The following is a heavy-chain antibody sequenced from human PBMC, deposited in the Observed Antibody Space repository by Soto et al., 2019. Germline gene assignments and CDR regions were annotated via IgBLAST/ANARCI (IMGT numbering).Heavy chain of an antibody. Sequence: QVQLVQSGAQVKKPGASVKVPCKASGYTFDNYALPWVRQAPGRRLEWMGWIHAGNGYTKYSQSFQGRVTITRDTSASTVHMALSSLSSEDTAVYYSARVQYSGYDFNLAFDIWGQGTMVTVSS. D-gene: IGHD5-12*01. J-gene: IGHJ3*02. CDR3: ARVQYSGYDFNLAFDI. V-gene: IGHV1-3*01. CDR2: IHAGNGYT. CDR1: GYTFDNYA.